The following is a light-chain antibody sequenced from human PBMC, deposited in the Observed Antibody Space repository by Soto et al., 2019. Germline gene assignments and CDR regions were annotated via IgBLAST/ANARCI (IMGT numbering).Light chain of an antibody. V-gene: IGKV3-11*01. CDR1: QSVSSY. J-gene: IGKJ2*01. Sequence: EIVLTQSPATLSFSPGERATLSCRASQSVSSYLAWYQQKPGQAPRLLIYDASNRATGIPARFSGSGSGTDFTLTISSLESEDFAVYYCQQRSNWPPLYTFGQGTQLEIK. CDR2: DAS. CDR3: QQRSNWPPLYT.